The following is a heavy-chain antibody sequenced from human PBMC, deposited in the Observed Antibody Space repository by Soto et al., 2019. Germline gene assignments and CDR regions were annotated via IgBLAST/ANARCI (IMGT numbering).Heavy chain of an antibody. Sequence: PSETLSLTCAVSGGSISSGGYSWSWIRQPPGKGLEWIGYIYHSGSTYYNPSLKSRVTISVDRSKNQFSLKLSSVTAADTAVYYGASLRTLDYFDYWGQGTLVTVSS. CDR3: ASLRTLDYFDY. CDR2: IYHSGST. CDR1: GGSISSGGYS. V-gene: IGHV4-30-2*01. J-gene: IGHJ4*02.